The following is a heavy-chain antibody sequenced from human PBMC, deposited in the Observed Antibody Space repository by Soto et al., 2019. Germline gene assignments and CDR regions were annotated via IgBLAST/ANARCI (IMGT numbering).Heavy chain of an antibody. CDR1: GGSISSGDYY. CDR3: ARAMVVTQNWFDP. D-gene: IGHD2-21*02. V-gene: IGHV4-30-4*01. Sequence: QVQLQESGPGLVKPSQTLSLTCTVSGGSISSGDYYWSWIRQPPGKGLEWIGYIYYSGSTYYNPYPKSRVNLSVDTSKNQFSLKLSSVTAADTAVYYCARAMVVTQNWFDPWGQGTLVTVSS. J-gene: IGHJ5*02. CDR2: IYYSGST.